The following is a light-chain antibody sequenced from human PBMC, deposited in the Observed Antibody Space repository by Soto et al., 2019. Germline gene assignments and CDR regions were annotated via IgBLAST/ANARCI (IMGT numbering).Light chain of an antibody. V-gene: IGLV1-44*01. CDR1: SSNIGSHT. CDR2: SHN. CDR3: TAWDARLNGQV. J-gene: IGLJ2*01. Sequence: QSVLTPPPSASGTPGQRVTISCSGSSSNIGSHTVTWYQQVPGTAPKLLIFSHNQRPSGVPDRFSGSKSGTSASLAISGLQSDDEADYYCTAWDARLNGQVFGGGTKLTVL.